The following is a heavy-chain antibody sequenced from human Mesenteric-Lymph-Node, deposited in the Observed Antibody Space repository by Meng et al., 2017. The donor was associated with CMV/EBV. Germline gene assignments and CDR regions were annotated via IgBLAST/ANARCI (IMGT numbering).Heavy chain of an antibody. CDR3: ARYGKLSSSRYGHYFDH. D-gene: IGHD6-13*01. J-gene: IGHJ4*02. CDR1: GFTFSSYS. CDR2: ISSSSTTI. V-gene: IGHV3-48*04. Sequence: GESLKISCAASGFTFSSYSMNWVRQPPGKGLEWVSYISSSSTTIYYADSVKGRFTISRDNAKNSLYLQMNRLRAEDTALYYCARYGKLSSSRYGHYFDHWGQGALVTVSS.